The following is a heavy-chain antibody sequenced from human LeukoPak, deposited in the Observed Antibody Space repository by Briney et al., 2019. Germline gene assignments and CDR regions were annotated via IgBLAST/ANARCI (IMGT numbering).Heavy chain of an antibody. CDR2: IYHSGGT. CDR3: ARGNDILTGYYLGYMDV. V-gene: IGHV4-4*02. D-gene: IGHD3-9*01. Sequence: SKTLSLTCAVSGGSISSDNWWSWVRQPPGKGLEWIGEIYHSGGTKYNPSLESRVTISLDKSKNHFSLKLSSVTAADTAVYYCARGNDILTGYYLGYMDVWGKGTTVTVSS. J-gene: IGHJ6*03. CDR1: GGSISSDNW.